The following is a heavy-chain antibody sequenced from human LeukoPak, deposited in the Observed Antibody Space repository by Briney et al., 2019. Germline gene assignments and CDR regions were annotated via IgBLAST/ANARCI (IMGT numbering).Heavy chain of an antibody. D-gene: IGHD5-24*01. J-gene: IGHJ4*02. CDR3: ARGWGWLQYSY. V-gene: IGHV3-7*01. CDR1: GFTFSSHW. CDR2: IKQDGSEK. Sequence: GGSLRLSCAASGFTFSSHWMSWVRQAPGKGLEWVANIKQDGSEKYYVDSVRGRFTISRDNAKNSLYLQMNSLRAEDTAVYYCARGWGWLQYSYWGQGTLVTVSS.